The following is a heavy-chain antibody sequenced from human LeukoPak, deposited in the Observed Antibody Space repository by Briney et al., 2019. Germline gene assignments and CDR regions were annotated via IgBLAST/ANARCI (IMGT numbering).Heavy chain of an antibody. V-gene: IGHV1-2*02. CDR1: GYTFINYY. CDR3: ASGSSTDY. J-gene: IGHJ4*02. D-gene: IGHD6-6*01. CDR2: NRPNSGGT. Sequence: ASVKVSCKTSGYTFINYYMHWVRQVPGQGLEWLGWNRPNSGGTNYAQKFQGRVTMTRDTSIYTAYMELSSLTSDDTAVYYCASGSSTDYWGQGTLVTVSS.